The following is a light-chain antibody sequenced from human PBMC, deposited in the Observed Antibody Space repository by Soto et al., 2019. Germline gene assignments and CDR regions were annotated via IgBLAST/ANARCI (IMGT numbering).Light chain of an antibody. Sequence: DIQMTQSPSSVSASVGDSVTITCRASQGVSWLAWYQQKPGTAPKLLIYAASSLQSGVPSRFSGSGSGTDFTLTISSLQPEDFATYYCQQGDSFLRTFGQGTKVEI. CDR3: QQGDSFLRT. V-gene: IGKV1-12*01. J-gene: IGKJ1*01. CDR1: QGVSW. CDR2: AAS.